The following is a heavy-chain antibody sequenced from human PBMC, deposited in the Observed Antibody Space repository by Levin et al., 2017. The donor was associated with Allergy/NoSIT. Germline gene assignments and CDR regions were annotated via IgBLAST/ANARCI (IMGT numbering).Heavy chain of an antibody. V-gene: IGHV3-74*01. Sequence: GGSLRLSCAASGFTFSNYWMHWVRQAPGKGLVWVSHINSDGSNTNYADAVKGRFTISRDNAKNTLYLQMNSLRAEDTAVYYCARGGCSSTSCLDSWGQGTLVTVSP. CDR2: INSDGSNT. D-gene: IGHD2-2*01. J-gene: IGHJ5*01. CDR1: GFTFSNYW. CDR3: ARGGCSSTSCLDS.